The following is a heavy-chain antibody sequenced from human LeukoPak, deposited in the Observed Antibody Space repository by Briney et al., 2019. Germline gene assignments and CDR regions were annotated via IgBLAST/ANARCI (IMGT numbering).Heavy chain of an antibody. CDR3: AKKYSRSWASFDY. CDR1: GFTVSNYA. V-gene: IGHV3-23*01. J-gene: IGHJ4*02. CDR2: ISSSGNTP. D-gene: IGHD6-13*01. Sequence: GGSLGLSCAASGFTVSNYAMSWVRQAPGKGLEWVSAISSSGNTPYYADSVKGRFTISRDNSKNTLYLQMNSLKAEDTAVYYCAKKYSRSWASFDYWGQASPFTVSS.